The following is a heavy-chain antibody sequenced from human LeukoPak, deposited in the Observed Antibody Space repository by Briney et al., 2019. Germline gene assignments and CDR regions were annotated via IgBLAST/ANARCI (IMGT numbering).Heavy chain of an antibody. D-gene: IGHD3-10*01. CDR2: ISSDGNIK. CDR1: GFTFSSCA. Sequence: GRSLRLSCAASGFTFSSCAMHWVRQAPGKGLEWVTVISSDGNIKYYAESVKGRFTISRDNSKSTLYLQMDSLRDDDTAVYYYAKGMSGITTFRGADSWGQGALVTISS. V-gene: IGHV3-30*18. CDR3: AKGMSGITTFRGADS. J-gene: IGHJ4*02.